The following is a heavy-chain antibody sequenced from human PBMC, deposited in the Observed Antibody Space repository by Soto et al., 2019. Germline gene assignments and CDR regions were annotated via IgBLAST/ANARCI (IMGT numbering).Heavy chain of an antibody. CDR3: ARQDRDKDFDY. V-gene: IGHV4-31*03. CDR2: IYYSGST. J-gene: IGHJ4*02. D-gene: IGHD3-16*02. Sequence: SETLSLTCTVSGVPLSSDGYNWSWIRQHPGKGLEWIGNIYYSGSTHYNPSLKSRVTISVDTSKNQFSLNLSSLTAADTAVYYCARQDRDKDFDYWGQGTLVTVSS. CDR1: GVPLSSDGYN.